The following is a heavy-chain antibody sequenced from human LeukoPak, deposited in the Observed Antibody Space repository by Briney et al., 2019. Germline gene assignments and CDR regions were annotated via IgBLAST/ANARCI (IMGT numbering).Heavy chain of an antibody. Sequence: PGGSLRLSCAASGFTFSHFWMHWVRQAPGKGLEWVAVISYDGGNKYYADSVKGRFTISRDNSKNTLFLQMDSLRAEDTAVYYCAKTGNYYYYGMDVWGQGTTVTVSS. CDR3: AKTGNYYYYGMDV. V-gene: IGHV3-30*18. CDR2: ISYDGGNK. J-gene: IGHJ6*02. CDR1: GFTFSHFW.